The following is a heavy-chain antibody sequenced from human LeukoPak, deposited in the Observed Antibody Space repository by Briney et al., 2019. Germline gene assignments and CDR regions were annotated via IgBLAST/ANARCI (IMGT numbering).Heavy chain of an antibody. CDR1: GYTFTGYY. D-gene: IGHD3-3*01. Sequence: ASVKVSCKASGYTFTGYYMHWVRQAPGQGLEWMGWISAYNGNTNYAQKLQGRVTMTTDTSTSTAYMELRSLRSDDTAVYYCARVLDYDFWSGANWFDPWGQGTLVTVSS. CDR2: ISAYNGNT. CDR3: ARVLDYDFWSGANWFDP. J-gene: IGHJ5*02. V-gene: IGHV1-18*04.